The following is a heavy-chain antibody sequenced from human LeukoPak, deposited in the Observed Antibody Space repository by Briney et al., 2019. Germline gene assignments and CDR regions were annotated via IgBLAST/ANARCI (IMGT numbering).Heavy chain of an antibody. Sequence: SGGSLRLSCAASGFTFSSYAMHWVRQAPGKGLEWVAVISYDGSNKYYADSVKGRFTISRDNSKNTLYLQMNSLRAEDTAVYYCARVVTGTRTQPYYYYGMDVWGQGTTVTVSS. V-gene: IGHV3-30*04. CDR2: ISYDGSNK. CDR1: GFTFSSYA. J-gene: IGHJ6*02. CDR3: ARVVTGTRTQPYYYYGMDV. D-gene: IGHD1-20*01.